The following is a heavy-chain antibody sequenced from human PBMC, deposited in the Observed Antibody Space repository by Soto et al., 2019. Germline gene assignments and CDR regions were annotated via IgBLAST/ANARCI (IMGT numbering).Heavy chain of an antibody. V-gene: IGHV3-66*01. D-gene: IGHD6-6*01. CDR2: IYDTGST. CDR1: GFTVSSNY. CDR3: ARGIAPRRHFDS. J-gene: IGHJ4*02. Sequence: EVQLVESGGGLVQPGGSLRLSCAASGFTVSSNYMNWVRQAPGKGLEWVSIIYDTGSTYYADSVKGRFTISRDNSKNTLNLKMNSLRAEDTAVYYCARGIAPRRHFDSWGQGTLVTVSS.